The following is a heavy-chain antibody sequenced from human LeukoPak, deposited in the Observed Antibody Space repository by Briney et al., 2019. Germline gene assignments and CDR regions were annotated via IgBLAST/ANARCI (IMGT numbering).Heavy chain of an antibody. J-gene: IGHJ4*02. CDR3: AREGEVFGVVIYYFDY. Sequence: ASVKVSCKASGYTFTGYYMHWVRQAPGQGLEWMGWINPNSGGTNYAQKFQGRVTMTRDTSISTAYMELSRLRSDDTAVYYCAREGEVFGVVIYYFDYWGQGTLVTVSS. CDR1: GYTFTGYY. D-gene: IGHD3-3*01. V-gene: IGHV1-2*02. CDR2: INPNSGGT.